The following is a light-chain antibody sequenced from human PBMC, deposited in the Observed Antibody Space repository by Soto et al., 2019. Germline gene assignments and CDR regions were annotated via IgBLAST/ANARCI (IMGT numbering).Light chain of an antibody. CDR1: QSVSSSY. CDR3: QHYGSSPXXXT. V-gene: IGKV3-20*01. Sequence: EIVLTQSPGTLSLSPGERATLSCRASQSVSSSYLAWYQQKPGQAPRLLIYGASSRATGIPDRFSGSGSWTXFTLTISXXXXXXFAVYYCQHYGSSPXXXTFGXGTXXDX. CDR2: GAS. J-gene: IGKJ3*01.